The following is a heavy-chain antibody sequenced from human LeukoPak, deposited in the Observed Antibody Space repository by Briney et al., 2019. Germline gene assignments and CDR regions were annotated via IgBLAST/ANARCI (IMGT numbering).Heavy chain of an antibody. Sequence: GRSLRLSCAASGFTFTNNGMHWVRQAPGKGLEWVAIISYDGSNKVYADSVKGRFTISRDTAKNTLYLQMNSLRVEDTAVYYCAKLDWLDPWGQGTLVTVSP. CDR1: GFTFTNNG. CDR2: ISYDGSNK. CDR3: AKLDWLDP. J-gene: IGHJ5*02. V-gene: IGHV3-30*18.